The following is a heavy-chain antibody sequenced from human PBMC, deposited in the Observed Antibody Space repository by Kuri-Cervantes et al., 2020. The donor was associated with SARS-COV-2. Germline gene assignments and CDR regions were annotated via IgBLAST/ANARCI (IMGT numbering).Heavy chain of an antibody. CDR1: GGSISSGDYY. CDR3: AKVFIRGVVAAYYWYFDL. J-gene: IGHJ2*01. V-gene: IGHV4-30-4*01. Sequence: SETLSLTCTVSGGSISSGDYYWSWVRQPPGKGLEWIGYIYYSGSTYYNPPLKSRVTISVDTSKNQFSLKLSSVTAADTAVYYCAKVFIRGVVAAYYWYFDLWGRGTLVTVSS. D-gene: IGHD2-15*01. CDR2: IYYSGST.